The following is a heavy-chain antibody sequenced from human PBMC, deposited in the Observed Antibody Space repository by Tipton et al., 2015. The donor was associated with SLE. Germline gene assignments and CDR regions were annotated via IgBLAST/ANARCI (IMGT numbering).Heavy chain of an antibody. Sequence: TLSLTCTVSGGSISSYYWSWIRQPPGKGLEWIGYIYYSGSTNYNPSLKSRVTISVDTSKNQFSLKLSSVTAADTAVYYCARQAYSSGQGWFDPWGQGTLVTVSS. CDR2: IYYSGST. CDR1: GGSISSYY. D-gene: IGHD6-19*01. V-gene: IGHV4-59*08. CDR3: ARQAYSSGQGWFDP. J-gene: IGHJ5*02.